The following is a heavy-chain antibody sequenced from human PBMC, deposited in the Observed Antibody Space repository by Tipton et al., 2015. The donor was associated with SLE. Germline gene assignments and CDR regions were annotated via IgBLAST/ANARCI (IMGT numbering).Heavy chain of an antibody. D-gene: IGHD6-13*01. J-gene: IGHJ3*02. CDR1: GGSISSSSYY. CDR3: ARGDSSWYYSQAFDI. CDR2: IYYSGST. Sequence: TLSLTCTVSGGSISSSSYYWGWIRQPPGKGLEWIGYIYYSGSTYYNPSVKSRVTISVDTSKNQFSLKLSSVTAADTAVDYCARGDSSWYYSQAFDIWGQGTMVTVSS. V-gene: IGHV4-39*07.